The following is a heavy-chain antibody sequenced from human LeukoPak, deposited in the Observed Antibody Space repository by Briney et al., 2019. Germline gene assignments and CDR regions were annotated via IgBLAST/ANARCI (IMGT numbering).Heavy chain of an antibody. CDR1: GFTFSSYP. D-gene: IGHD3-10*01. Sequence: GRSLRLSCAASGFTFSSYPVHWVRQSPGKGLEWVAVISYDGSNKYYADSVKGRFTISRDKTKNTLYLQMNSLRAEDSAVYYCARDGIEYGSGSYYTYWGQGTLVTVSS. J-gene: IGHJ4*02. CDR2: ISYDGSNK. CDR3: ARDGIEYGSGSYYTY. V-gene: IGHV3-30-3*01.